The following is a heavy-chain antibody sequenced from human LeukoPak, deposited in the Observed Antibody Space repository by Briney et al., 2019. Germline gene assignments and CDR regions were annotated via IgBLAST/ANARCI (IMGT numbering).Heavy chain of an antibody. J-gene: IGHJ4*02. CDR2: IYYSGST. Sequence: SETLSLTCTVSGGSISSHYWSWIRQPPEKGLEWIGYIYYSGSTNYNPSLKSRVTISVDTSKNQFSLKLSSVTAADTAVYYCARIGYFVDYWGQGTLVTVSS. V-gene: IGHV4-59*11. CDR1: GGSISSHY. CDR3: ARIGYFVDY. D-gene: IGHD3-22*01.